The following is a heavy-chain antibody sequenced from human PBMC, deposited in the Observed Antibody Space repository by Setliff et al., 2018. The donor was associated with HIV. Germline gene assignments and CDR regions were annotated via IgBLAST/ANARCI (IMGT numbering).Heavy chain of an antibody. V-gene: IGHV1-58*01. D-gene: IGHD3-10*01. CDR1: GFTFTNSA. J-gene: IGHJ4*02. CDR3: ASDYCGSGSEYFDY. Sequence: RASVKVSCKASGFTFTNSAVQWVRQARGQRLEWIGWIVVGSGNTNYAQKFQGRVTITADKSTSTAYMELSSLRSEDTAVYYCASDYCGSGSEYFDYWGQGTLVTVSS. CDR2: IVVGSGNT.